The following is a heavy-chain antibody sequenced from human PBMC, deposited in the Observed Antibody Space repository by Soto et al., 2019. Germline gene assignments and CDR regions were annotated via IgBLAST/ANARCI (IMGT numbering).Heavy chain of an antibody. CDR3: ARGILDEPNDAFDI. D-gene: IGHD3-3*01. CDR1: GYSFTSYW. J-gene: IGHJ3*02. Sequence: HGESLKISCKGSGYSFTSYWISWVRQMPGKGLEWMGRIDPSDSYTNYSPSFQGHVTMTRDTSISTAYMELSRLRSDDTAVYYCARGILDEPNDAFDIWGQGTMVTVSS. V-gene: IGHV5-10-1*01. CDR2: IDPSDSYT.